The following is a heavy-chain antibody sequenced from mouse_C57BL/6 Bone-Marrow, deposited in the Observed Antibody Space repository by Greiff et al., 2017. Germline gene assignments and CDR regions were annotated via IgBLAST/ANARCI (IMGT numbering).Heavy chain of an antibody. Sequence: VRLQQPGAELVKPGASVKLSCKASGYTFTSYWMQWVKQRPGQGLEWIGEIDPSDSYTNYNQKFKGKATLTVDTSSSTAYMQLSSLTSEDSAVYYCARESRSFFDYWGQGTTLTVSS. CDR3: ARESRSFFDY. CDR2: IDPSDSYT. CDR1: GYTFTSYW. J-gene: IGHJ2*01. D-gene: IGHD1-3*01. V-gene: IGHV1-50*01.